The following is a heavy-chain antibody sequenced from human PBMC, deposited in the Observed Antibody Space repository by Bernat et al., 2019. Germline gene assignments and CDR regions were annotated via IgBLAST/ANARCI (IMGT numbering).Heavy chain of an antibody. CDR2: IYYSGST. Sequence: QLQLQESGPGLVKPSETLSLTCTVSGGSISSSSYYWGWIRQPPGKGLEWIGSIYYSGSTYYNPSLKSRVTISVDTSKNQFSLKLSSVTAADTAVYYCASQGADYDFWSGYYSGNWFDRWGQGTLVTVSS. CDR1: GGSISSSSYY. V-gene: IGHV4-39*01. D-gene: IGHD3-3*01. J-gene: IGHJ5*02. CDR3: ASQGADYDFWSGYYSGNWFDR.